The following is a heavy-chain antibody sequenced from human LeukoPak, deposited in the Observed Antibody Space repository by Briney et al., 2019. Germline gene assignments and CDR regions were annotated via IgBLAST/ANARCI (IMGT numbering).Heavy chain of an antibody. V-gene: IGHV4-59*01. D-gene: IGHD4-11*01. CDR3: AKDYRGALDY. Sequence: SETLSLTCTVSGGSISSYYWSWIRQPPGKGLEWIGYIYYSGSTNYNPSLKSRVTISVDTSKNQFSLKLSSVTAADTAVYYCAKDYRGALDYWGQETLVTVSS. CDR2: IYYSGST. J-gene: IGHJ4*02. CDR1: GGSISSYY.